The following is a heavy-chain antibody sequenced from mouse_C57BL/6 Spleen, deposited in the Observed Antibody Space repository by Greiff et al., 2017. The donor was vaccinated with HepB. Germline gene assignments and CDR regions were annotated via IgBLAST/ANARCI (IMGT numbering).Heavy chain of an antibody. V-gene: IGHV1-55*01. CDR1: GYTFTSYW. J-gene: IGHJ2*01. Sequence: QVQLQQSGAELVKPGASVKMSCKASGYTFTSYWITWVKQRPGQGLEWIGDIYPGSGSTNYNEKFKSKATLTVDTSSSTAYMQLSSLTSEDSAVYYCARVITTVVATYYFDCWGQGTTLSISS. CDR2: IYPGSGST. CDR3: ARVITTVVATYYFDC. D-gene: IGHD1-1*01.